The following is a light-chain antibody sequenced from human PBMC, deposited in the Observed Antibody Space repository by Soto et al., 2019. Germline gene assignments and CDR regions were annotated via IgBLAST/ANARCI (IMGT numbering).Light chain of an antibody. Sequence: QSALTQPPSASGTPGQRVTISCTGTSSDVGGYNYVSWYQQHPGKAPKFMIYDVSNRPSGVSNRFSGSKSGNTASLTVSGLQAEDEADYCCSYTRSGTLIFGTGTKVTVL. CDR2: DVS. CDR3: CSYTRSGTLI. CDR1: SSDVGGYNY. V-gene: IGLV2-14*01. J-gene: IGLJ1*01.